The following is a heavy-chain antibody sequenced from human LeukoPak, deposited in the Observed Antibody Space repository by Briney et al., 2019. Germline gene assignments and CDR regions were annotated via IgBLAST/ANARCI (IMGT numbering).Heavy chain of an antibody. CDR3: ARLGWRTWFDP. Sequence: PSETLSLTCPVSGGSISSYYWSWIRQPPGKGLEWIGYIYYSGSTNYNPSLKSRVTISVDTSKNQFSLKLSSVTAADTAVYYCARLGWRTWFDPWGQGTLVTVSS. D-gene: IGHD3-10*01. CDR2: IYYSGST. J-gene: IGHJ5*02. V-gene: IGHV4-59*08. CDR1: GGSISSYY.